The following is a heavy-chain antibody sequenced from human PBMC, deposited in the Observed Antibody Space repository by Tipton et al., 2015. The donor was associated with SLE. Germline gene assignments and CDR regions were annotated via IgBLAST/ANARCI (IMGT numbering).Heavy chain of an antibody. J-gene: IGHJ4*02. CDR2: ISQSGST. Sequence: TLSLTCAVSRGSLSGYYWSSIRQSPGKGLEWIGDISQSGSTKYNTSVKSRVTISVDASKNQFSLNLSSLTAADTAIYYCARRSNGWSFAYWGQGTVVTVSS. CDR3: ARRSNGWSFAY. D-gene: IGHD6-19*01. V-gene: IGHV4-34*01. CDR1: RGSLSGYY.